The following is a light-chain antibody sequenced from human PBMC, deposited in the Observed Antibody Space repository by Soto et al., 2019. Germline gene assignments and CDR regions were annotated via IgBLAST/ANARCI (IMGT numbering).Light chain of an antibody. J-gene: IGKJ2*01. CDR2: AAS. CDR3: QQSYNTLRT. CDR1: QSISTY. V-gene: IGKV1-39*01. Sequence: DIQMTQSPSSLSASVGDRVTIICRASQSISTYLNWYQQKPGKAPKLLIYAASTLQSGVPSRFSDSGSGTDFTLTISGLRPEDFATYYCQQSYNTLRTFGQGTKLEIK.